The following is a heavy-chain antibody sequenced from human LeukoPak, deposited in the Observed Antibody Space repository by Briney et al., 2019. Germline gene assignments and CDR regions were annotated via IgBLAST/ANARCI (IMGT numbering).Heavy chain of an antibody. CDR2: IKEDGGEK. V-gene: IGHV3-7*01. D-gene: IGHD2-15*01. Sequence: GGSLRLSCAASGFTFSSYWMTWVRQAPGKGLEWVAHIKEDGGEKHYVDPVKGRSTISRDNAKNSLYLQMNSLRAEDTAMYYCVRDRGYCSGGTCYALWDYWGQGTLVTVSS. CDR1: GFTFSSYW. J-gene: IGHJ4*02. CDR3: VRDRGYCSGGTCYALWDY.